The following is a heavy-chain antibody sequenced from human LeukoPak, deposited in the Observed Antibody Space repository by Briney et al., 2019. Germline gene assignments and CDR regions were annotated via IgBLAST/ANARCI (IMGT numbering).Heavy chain of an antibody. D-gene: IGHD3-22*01. Sequence: ASVKVSCKASGYTFTGYYMHWVRQAPGQGLEWMGWINPNSGGTNYAQKFQGRVTMTRDTSISTAYMELSRLRSDDTAVYYCARESYYYDSSGTADYFDYWGQGTLVTVSS. CDR3: ARESYYYDSSGTADYFDY. CDR2: INPNSGGT. V-gene: IGHV1-2*02. J-gene: IGHJ4*02. CDR1: GYTFTGYY.